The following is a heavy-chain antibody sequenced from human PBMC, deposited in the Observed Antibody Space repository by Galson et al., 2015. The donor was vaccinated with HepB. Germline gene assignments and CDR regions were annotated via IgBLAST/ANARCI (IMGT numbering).Heavy chain of an antibody. CDR1: GFTFGDYA. J-gene: IGHJ6*02. V-gene: IGHV3-49*03. CDR3: TRESWELLWFGELLLDGMDV. D-gene: IGHD3-10*01. Sequence: SLRLSCAASGFTFGDYAMSWFRQAPGKGLEWVGFIRSKAYGGTTEYAASVKGRFTISRDDSKSIAYLQMNSLKTEDTAVYYCTRESWELLWFGELLLDGMDVWGQGTTVTVSS. CDR2: IRSKAYGGTT.